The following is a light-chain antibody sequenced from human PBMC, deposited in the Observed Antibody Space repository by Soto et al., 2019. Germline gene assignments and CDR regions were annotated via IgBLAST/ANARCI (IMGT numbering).Light chain of an antibody. CDR2: DAS. CDR1: QSVSSY. V-gene: IGKV3-11*01. CDR3: QQRSNWPPIT. Sequence: ETVLTQSPATLSLSPGEIATLSCSASQSVSSYLAWYQQRPGQAPRLLIYDASNRATGIPARFSGSGSGTDFTLTISSLEAEDFAIYYCQQRSNWPPITFGQGTRLEIK. J-gene: IGKJ5*01.